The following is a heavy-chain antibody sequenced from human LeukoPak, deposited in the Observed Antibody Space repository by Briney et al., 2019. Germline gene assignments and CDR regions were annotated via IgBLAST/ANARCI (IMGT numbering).Heavy chain of an antibody. Sequence: ASVKVSCKASGGTFSSYAISWVRQAPGQGLEWMGGIIPIFGTANYAQKFQGRVTITADESTSTAYMELSSLRSEDTAVYYCARGGNIVATISGSTGPKSWFDPWGQGTLVTVSS. V-gene: IGHV1-69*13. D-gene: IGHD5-12*01. J-gene: IGHJ5*02. CDR1: GGTFSSYA. CDR2: IIPIFGTA. CDR3: ARGGNIVATISGSTGPKSWFDP.